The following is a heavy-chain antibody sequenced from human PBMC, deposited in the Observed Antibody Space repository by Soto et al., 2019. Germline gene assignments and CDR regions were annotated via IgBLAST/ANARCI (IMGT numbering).Heavy chain of an antibody. CDR2: IGSSSSYI. Sequence: GGSLRLSCAASGFTFSSYSMNWVRQAPGKGLEWVSSIGSSSSYIYYADSVKGRFTISRDNAKNSLYLQMNSLRAEDTAVYYCARVVDTAMDSNFDYWGQGTLVTVS. V-gene: IGHV3-21*01. CDR1: GFTFSSYS. CDR3: ARVVDTAMDSNFDY. J-gene: IGHJ4*02. D-gene: IGHD5-18*01.